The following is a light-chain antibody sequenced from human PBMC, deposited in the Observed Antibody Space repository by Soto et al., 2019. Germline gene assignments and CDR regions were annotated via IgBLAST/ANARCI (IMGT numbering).Light chain of an antibody. CDR2: DVS. J-gene: IGLJ1*01. CDR3: CSYAVSGTNV. CDR1: SSNVGNFNV. Sequence: SALTQPASVSGSPGQSITISCTGTSSNVGNFNVVSWYQQHPGKAPKVIIYDVSERPSGVSHRFSGSKSVNTASLTISGLQAEDEADYYCCSYAVSGTNVVGTWTKVTVL. V-gene: IGLV2-23*02.